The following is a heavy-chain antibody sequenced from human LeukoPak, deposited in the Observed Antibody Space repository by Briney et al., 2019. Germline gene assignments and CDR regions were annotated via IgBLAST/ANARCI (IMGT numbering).Heavy chain of an antibody. J-gene: IGHJ4*02. Sequence: PSETPSLTCTVSGGSISSYYWSWIRQPPGKGLEWIGYIDYSGSTNYNPSLKSRVTISLETSKSQFSLKLSSVTAADTAVYFCAAHYPGYCSGGSCYASYWGQGTLVTVSS. CDR2: IDYSGST. V-gene: IGHV4-59*12. CDR1: GGSISSYY. CDR3: AAHYPGYCSGGSCYASY. D-gene: IGHD2-15*01.